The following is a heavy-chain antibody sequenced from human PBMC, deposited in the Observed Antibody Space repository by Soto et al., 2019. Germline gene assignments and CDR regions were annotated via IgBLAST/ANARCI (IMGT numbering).Heavy chain of an antibody. V-gene: IGHV6-1*01. CDR2: TYYRSKWYN. D-gene: IGHD2-2*01. CDR3: ARDWRVPDISYYYMDV. Sequence: PSQTLSLTCAISGDSVSSNSAAWNWIRQSPSRGLEWLGRTYYRSKWYNDYAVSVKSRITINPDTSKNQFSLKLSSVTAADTAVYYCARDWRVPDISYYYMDVWGKGTTVTVSS. J-gene: IGHJ6*03. CDR1: GDSVSSNSAA.